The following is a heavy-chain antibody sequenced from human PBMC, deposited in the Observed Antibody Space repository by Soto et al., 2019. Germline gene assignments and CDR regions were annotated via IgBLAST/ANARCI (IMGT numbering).Heavy chain of an antibody. CDR1: GYTFTSYG. Sequence: ASVKVSCKASGYTFTSYGISWVRQAPGQGLEWMGWISAYNGNTNYAQKLQGRVTMTTDTSTSTAYMELRSLRSDDTAVYYCAREGRGEQQLSYGMDVWGQGTTVTVSS. V-gene: IGHV1-18*01. D-gene: IGHD6-13*01. CDR3: AREGRGEQQLSYGMDV. CDR2: ISAYNGNT. J-gene: IGHJ6*02.